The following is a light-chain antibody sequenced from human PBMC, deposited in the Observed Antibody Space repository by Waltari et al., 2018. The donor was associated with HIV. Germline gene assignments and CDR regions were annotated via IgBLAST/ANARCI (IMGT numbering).Light chain of an antibody. V-gene: IGKV1-8*01. CDR1: QGISSY. J-gene: IGKJ4*01. CDR2: AAS. CDR3: QQYYSYPLT. Sequence: AIRMTQSPSPFSASTGDRVNITCRASQGISSYLTWYQQKPGKAPKLLIYAASNLQSGVPSRFSGSGSGTDFTLTISCLQSEDFATYYGQQYYSYPLTFGGGTKVEIK.